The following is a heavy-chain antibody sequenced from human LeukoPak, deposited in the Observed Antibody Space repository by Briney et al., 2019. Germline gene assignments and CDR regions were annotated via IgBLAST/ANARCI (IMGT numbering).Heavy chain of an antibody. CDR3: ARDLSRGPYDILTGYYGVDY. J-gene: IGHJ4*02. Sequence: HGASVKVSCKASGYTFTGYYMHWVRQAPGQGLEWMGWISAYNGNTNYAQKLQGRVTMTTDTSTSTAYMELRSLRSDDTAVYYCARDLSRGPYDILTGYYGVDYWGQGTLVTVSS. V-gene: IGHV1-18*04. CDR2: ISAYNGNT. CDR1: GYTFTGYY. D-gene: IGHD3-9*01.